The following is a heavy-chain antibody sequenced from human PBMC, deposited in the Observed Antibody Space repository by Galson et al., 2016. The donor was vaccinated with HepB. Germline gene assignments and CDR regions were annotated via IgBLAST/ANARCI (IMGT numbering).Heavy chain of an antibody. D-gene: IGHD2-15*01. J-gene: IGHJ5*02. CDR1: GFIFSSYW. CDR3: ARDSAAVGATDRFDP. V-gene: IGHV3-74*01. CDR2: INSDGSST. Sequence: SLRLSCAASGFIFSSYWMHWVRQAPEKGLVWVSRINSDGSSTSYADSVEGRFTISRDNAKNTLYLQMNSLRGEDTAVYYCARDSAAVGATDRFDPWGQGTLVTVSS.